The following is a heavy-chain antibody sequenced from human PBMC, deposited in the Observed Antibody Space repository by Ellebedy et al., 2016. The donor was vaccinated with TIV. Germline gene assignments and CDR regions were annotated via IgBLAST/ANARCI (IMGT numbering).Heavy chain of an antibody. D-gene: IGHD1-1*01. Sequence: ASVKVSCXASGYTFTSYYMHWVRQAPGQGLEWMGIINPSGGSTSYAQKFQGRVTMSVDTSKNQFSLKLSSVTAADTAVYYCARSLEADYLDYWGQGTLVTVSS. CDR1: GYTFTSYY. J-gene: IGHJ4*02. CDR2: INPSGGST. V-gene: IGHV1-46*01. CDR3: ARSLEADYLDY.